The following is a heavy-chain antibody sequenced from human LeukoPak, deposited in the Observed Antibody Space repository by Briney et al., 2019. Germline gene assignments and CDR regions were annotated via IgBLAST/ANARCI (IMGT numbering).Heavy chain of an antibody. CDR2: ISSSGSTI. V-gene: IGHV3-48*03. Sequence: GGSLRLSCAASGFTFSSYEMNWVRQAPGKGLEWVSYISSSGSTIYYADSVKGRFTISRGNAKNSLYLQMNSLRAEDTAVYYCARGRSYYAGVYFDYWGQGTLVTVSS. J-gene: IGHJ4*02. D-gene: IGHD2/OR15-2a*01. CDR1: GFTFSSYE. CDR3: ARGRSYYAGVYFDY.